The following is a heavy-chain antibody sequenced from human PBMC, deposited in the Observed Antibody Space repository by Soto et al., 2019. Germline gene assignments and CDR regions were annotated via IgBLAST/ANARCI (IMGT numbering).Heavy chain of an antibody. D-gene: IGHD2-15*01. V-gene: IGHV1-69*13. J-gene: IGHJ5*02. Sequence: SVKVSCKASGGTFSSYAISWVRQAPGQGLEWLGGIIPIFGTANYAQKFQGRVTITADESTSTAYMELSSLRSEDTAVYYCARGSHCSGGSCYPEANWFDPWGQGTLVTVSS. CDR3: ARGSHCSGGSCYPEANWFDP. CDR1: GGTFSSYA. CDR2: IIPIFGTA.